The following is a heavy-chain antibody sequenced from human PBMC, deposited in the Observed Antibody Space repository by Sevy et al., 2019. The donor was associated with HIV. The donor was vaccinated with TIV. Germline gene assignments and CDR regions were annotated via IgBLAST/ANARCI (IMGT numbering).Heavy chain of an antibody. CDR1: GFTFSKYS. D-gene: IGHD2-8*01. CDR2: LSFGGGEI. J-gene: IGHJ4*02. V-gene: IGHV3-23*01. CDR3: AREWCTNPNDY. Sequence: GGSLRLSCAASGFTFSKYSMSWVRQPPGKGLEWVSTLSFGGGEINYADSVKGRFPMSRDNSKRSVYLQSTNLSPEDTAVDYCAREWCTNPNDYWGQGTLVTVSS.